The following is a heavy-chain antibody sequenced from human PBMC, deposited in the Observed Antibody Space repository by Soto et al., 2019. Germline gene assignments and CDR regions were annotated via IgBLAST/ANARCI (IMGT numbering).Heavy chain of an antibody. V-gene: IGHV3-21*01. CDR1: GFTFRSYN. D-gene: IGHD2-15*01. CDR2: ISSSSSYI. CDR3: ARDCSGGSCYSVGTPIDY. Sequence: EVQLVESGGGLVKPGGSLRLSCAASGFTFRSYNMNWVRQAPGKGLEWVSYISSSSSYISYADSVKGRFTISRDNAKNSLYLQMNSLRAEDTAVYYCARDCSGGSCYSVGTPIDYWGQGTLVTVSS. J-gene: IGHJ4*02.